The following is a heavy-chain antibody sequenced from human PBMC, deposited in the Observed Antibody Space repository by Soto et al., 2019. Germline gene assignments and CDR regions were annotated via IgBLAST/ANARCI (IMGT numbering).Heavy chain of an antibody. D-gene: IGHD3-10*01. CDR3: AKDRGYGSGSYPDY. CDR1: GFTFRSYG. Sequence: QVQLVESGGGVVQPGRSPRLACAASGFTFRSYGMHWVRQAPGKGLEWVAVISYDGSHKYDADSVKGRFTISRDNSKNTLYLQMNSLRAEDTAVYYCAKDRGYGSGSYPDYWGQGTLVTVSS. V-gene: IGHV3-30*18. J-gene: IGHJ4*02. CDR2: ISYDGSHK.